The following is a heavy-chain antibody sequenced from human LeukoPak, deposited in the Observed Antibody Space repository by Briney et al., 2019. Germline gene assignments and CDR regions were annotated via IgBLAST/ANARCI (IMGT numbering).Heavy chain of an antibody. CDR2: IYVSGRT. CDR1: GDSMTNYY. D-gene: IGHD1-26*01. J-gene: IGHJ5*01. V-gene: IGHV4-4*07. Sequence: SETLSLTCAVSGDSMTNYYWSWIRQPAGQGLEWIGHIYVSGRTNYNPSFKSRVSMSIDTSKKQFSLNLTSVSAAGTAVYFCARDRWELTPAKGWFDSWGQGTLVTVSS. CDR3: ARDRWELTPAKGWFDS.